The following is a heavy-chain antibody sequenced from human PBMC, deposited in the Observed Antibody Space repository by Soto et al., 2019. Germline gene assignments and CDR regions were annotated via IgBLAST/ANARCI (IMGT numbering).Heavy chain of an antibody. Sequence: EVQLVESGGGLVQPGRSLRLSCAASGFTFDDYAMHWVRQAPGKGLEWVSGISWNSGSIGYADSVKGRFTISRDNAKNSLYLQMNSLRAEDTALYYCAKDIAVGHGDYWWYFDLWGRGTLVTVSS. D-gene: IGHD4-17*01. CDR1: GFTFDDYA. V-gene: IGHV3-9*01. J-gene: IGHJ2*01. CDR3: AKDIAVGHGDYWWYFDL. CDR2: ISWNSGSI.